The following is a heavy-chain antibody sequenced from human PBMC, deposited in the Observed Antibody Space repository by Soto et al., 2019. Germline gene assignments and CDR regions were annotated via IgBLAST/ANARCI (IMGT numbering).Heavy chain of an antibody. CDR2: ISTYNDNT. V-gene: IGHV1-18*01. CDR3: AREGYCSSGSCALYSHDFFGMDV. Sequence: GASVKVSCKTSGYTFARYGISWVRQVPGRGLEWMGWISTYNDNTKYAQKLKGRVTMSTDTSTDTVYMELRSLTSDDTAVYYCAREGYCSSGSCALYSHDFFGMDVWGQGTTVTVSS. J-gene: IGHJ6*02. D-gene: IGHD2-15*01. CDR1: GYTFARYG.